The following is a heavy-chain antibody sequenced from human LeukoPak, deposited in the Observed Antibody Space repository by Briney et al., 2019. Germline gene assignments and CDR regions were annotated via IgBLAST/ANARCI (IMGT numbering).Heavy chain of an antibody. CDR2: INHSGST. CDR1: GGSFSGYH. D-gene: IGHD3-22*01. V-gene: IGHV4-34*01. J-gene: IGHJ6*03. Sequence: PSETLSLTCAVYGGSFSGYHWSWIRQPPGKGLEWIGEINHSGSTNYNPSLKSRVTISVDTSKNQFSLKLSSVTAADTAVYYCAREGSYYDSSGLYYMDVWGKGTTVTVSS. CDR3: AREGSYYDSSGLYYMDV.